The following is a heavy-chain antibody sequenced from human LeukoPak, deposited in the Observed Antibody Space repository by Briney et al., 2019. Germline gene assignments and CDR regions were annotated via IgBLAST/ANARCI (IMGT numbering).Heavy chain of an antibody. D-gene: IGHD3-10*01. CDR2: INHSGST. J-gene: IGHJ4*02. Sequence: SETLSLTCAVYGGSFSGYYWSWIRQPPGKGLEWIGEINHSGSTNYNPSLKSRVTISVDTSKNQFSLKLSSVTAADTAVYYCARLTYCSGSYSDYWGQGTLVTVSS. CDR3: ARLTYCSGSYSDY. CDR1: GGSFSGYY. V-gene: IGHV4-34*01.